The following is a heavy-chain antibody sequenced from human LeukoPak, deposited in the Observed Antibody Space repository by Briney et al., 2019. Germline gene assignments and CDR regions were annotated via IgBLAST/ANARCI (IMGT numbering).Heavy chain of an antibody. D-gene: IGHD4-23*01. J-gene: IGHJ6*02. CDR1: GFTFSNYA. Sequence: QAGGSLRLSCAASGFTFSNYAMSWVRQAPGKGLEWVSAISGGGGSTYYADSVKGRFTISRDNSKNTLYLQMNSLRAEDTAVYYCAKDDYGGSLYYYYGMDVWGQGTTVTVSS. CDR3: AKDDYGGSLYYYYGMDV. CDR2: ISGGGGST. V-gene: IGHV3-23*01.